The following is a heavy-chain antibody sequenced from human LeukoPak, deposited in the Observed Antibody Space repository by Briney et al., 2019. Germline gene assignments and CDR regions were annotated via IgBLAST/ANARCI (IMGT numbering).Heavy chain of an antibody. J-gene: IGHJ4*02. V-gene: IGHV4-34*01. D-gene: IGHD3-22*01. CDR3: ARGPHTGVNYYDSSGYYY. CDR2: INHSGST. CDR1: GGSFSGYY. Sequence: SETLSLTCAVYGGSFSGYYWSWIRQPPGKGLEWIGEINHSGSTNYNPSLKSRVTISVDTSKNQFSLKLSSVTAADTSVYYCARGPHTGVNYYDSSGYYYWGQGTLVTVSS.